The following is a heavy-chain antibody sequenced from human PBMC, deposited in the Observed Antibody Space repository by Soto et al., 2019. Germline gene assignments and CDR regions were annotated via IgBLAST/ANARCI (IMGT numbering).Heavy chain of an antibody. CDR2: IIPIFGTA. J-gene: IGHJ3*02. Sequence: SVKVSCKASGGTFSSYAISWVRQAPGQGLEWMGGIIPIFGTANYAQKFQGRVTITADESTSTAYMELSSLRSEDTAVYYCARDHYYDSSGYYYQLSGDAFDIWGQGTMVTVSS. V-gene: IGHV1-69*13. CDR3: ARDHYYDSSGYYYQLSGDAFDI. CDR1: GGTFSSYA. D-gene: IGHD3-22*01.